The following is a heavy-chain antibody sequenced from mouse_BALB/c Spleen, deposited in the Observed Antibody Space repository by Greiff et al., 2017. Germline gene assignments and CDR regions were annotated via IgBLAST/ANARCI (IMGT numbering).Heavy chain of an antibody. D-gene: IGHD4-1*01. CDR1: GFTFSNYW. CDR2: IRLKSNNYAT. V-gene: IGHV6-6*02. Sequence: EVKLMESGGGLVQPGGSMKLSCVASGFTFSNYWMNWVRQSPEKGLEWVAEIRLKSNNYATHYAESVKGRFTISRDDSKSSVYLQMNNLRAEDTGIYYCTRAETGTSFDYWGQGTTLTVSS. CDR3: TRAETGTSFDY. J-gene: IGHJ2*01.